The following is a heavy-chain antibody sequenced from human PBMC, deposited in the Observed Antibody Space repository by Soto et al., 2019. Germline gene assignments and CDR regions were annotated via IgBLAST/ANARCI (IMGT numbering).Heavy chain of an antibody. CDR3: ATEECTGGGCDVRNAFDS. CDR2: IKSKSHGGTT. V-gene: IGHV3-15*01. CDR1: GFTFTNAW. Sequence: EVQLVESGGGLVKPGGSLRLSCAASGFTFTNAWMSWVRRAPGKGLEWVGNIKSKSHGGTTDYAAPVKGRFTISRDDSKNTLYLQMDSLKTEDTAVYYCATEECTGGGCDVRNAFDSWGQGAMVTVSS. D-gene: IGHD2-8*02. J-gene: IGHJ3*02.